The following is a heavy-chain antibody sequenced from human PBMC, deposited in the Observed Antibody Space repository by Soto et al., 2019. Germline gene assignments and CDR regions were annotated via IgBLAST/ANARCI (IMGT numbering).Heavy chain of an antibody. Sequence: EVQLLESGGGLVQPGGSLRLSCAASGFTFSSYAMSWVRQAPGKGLEWVSAISGSGGSTYYADSVKGRFTISRDNSKNTLYLQMNSLRAEDTAVYYCAFMHLGYPASAYWYFDLWGRGTLVTVSS. J-gene: IGHJ2*01. CDR3: AFMHLGYPASAYWYFDL. CDR1: GFTFSSYA. V-gene: IGHV3-23*01. CDR2: ISGSGGST. D-gene: IGHD5-18*01.